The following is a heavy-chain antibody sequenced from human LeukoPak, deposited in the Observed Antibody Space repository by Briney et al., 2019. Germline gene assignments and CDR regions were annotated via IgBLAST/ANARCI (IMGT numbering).Heavy chain of an antibody. V-gene: IGHV3-33*01. CDR3: ARGPQWLVRSPRGMDV. Sequence: PGRSLRLSCAASGFTFSSYGMHWVRQAPGKGLEWVAVIWYDGSNKYYADSVKGRFTISRDNSKNTLYLQMNGLRAEDTAVYYCARGPQWLVRSPRGMDVWGQGTTVTVSS. J-gene: IGHJ6*02. CDR2: IWYDGSNK. CDR1: GFTFSSYG. D-gene: IGHD6-19*01.